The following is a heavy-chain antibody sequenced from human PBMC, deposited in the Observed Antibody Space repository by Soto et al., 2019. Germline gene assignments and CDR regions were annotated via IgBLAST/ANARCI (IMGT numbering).Heavy chain of an antibody. CDR1: GGSISSGDYY. CDR3: ASHYYDSSGYPGWFDP. D-gene: IGHD3-22*01. CDR2: IYYSGST. J-gene: IGHJ5*02. Sequence: SETLSLTCTVSGGSISSGDYYWSWIRQPPGKGLEWIGYIYYSGSTYYNPSLKSRVTISVDTSKNQFSLKLSSVTAADTAVYYCASHYYDSSGYPGWFDPWGQGTLVTVS. V-gene: IGHV4-30-4*01.